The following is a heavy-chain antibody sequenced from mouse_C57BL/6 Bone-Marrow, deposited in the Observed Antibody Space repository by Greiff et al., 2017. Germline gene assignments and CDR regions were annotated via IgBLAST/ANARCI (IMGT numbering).Heavy chain of an antibody. Sequence: DVKLVESGGGLVKPGGSLKLSCAASGFTFSSYAMSWVRQTPEKRLEWVATISDGGSYTYYPDNVKGRFTISRDNAKNNLYLHRSHLKSEDSAMYYCARALITTVSYFDYWGQGTTLTVSS. J-gene: IGHJ2*01. CDR2: ISDGGSYT. CDR1: GFTFSSYA. V-gene: IGHV5-4*03. CDR3: ARALITTVSYFDY. D-gene: IGHD1-1*01.